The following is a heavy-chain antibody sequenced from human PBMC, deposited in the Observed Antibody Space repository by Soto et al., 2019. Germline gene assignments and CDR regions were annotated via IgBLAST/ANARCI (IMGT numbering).Heavy chain of an antibody. CDR3: ARGAGGVSDY. D-gene: IGHD2-8*02. V-gene: IGHV3-7*05. CDR2: IKQHGSER. Sequence: DVQLVESGGGLVQPGGSLRLSCAASGFTSSSYWMSWVRQAPGKGLEWVANIKQHGSERWYVDSVKGRFTISRDNAKNSLYLQMNSLRPEDTAVYFCARGAGGVSDYWGQGTLVTVSS. J-gene: IGHJ4*02. CDR1: GFTSSSYW.